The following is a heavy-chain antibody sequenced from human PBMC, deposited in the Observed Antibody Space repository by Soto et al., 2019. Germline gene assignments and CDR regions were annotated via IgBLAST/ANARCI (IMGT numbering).Heavy chain of an antibody. V-gene: IGHV4-31*03. CDR1: GGSISSGGYY. CDR3: ASPYYDFWTGPPWGTQKYYFDF. Sequence: SETLSLTCTVSGGSISSGGYYWSWIRQHPGKGLEWIGYIYYSGSTNYNPSLESRITISVDTSKNQFSLKLSSVTAADTAVYYCASPYYDFWTGPPWGTQKYYFDFWGQGTLVTVSS. D-gene: IGHD3-3*01. J-gene: IGHJ4*02. CDR2: IYYSGST.